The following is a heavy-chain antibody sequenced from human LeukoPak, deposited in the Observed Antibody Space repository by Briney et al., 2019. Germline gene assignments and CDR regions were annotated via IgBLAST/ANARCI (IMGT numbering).Heavy chain of an antibody. CDR2: INQDGGEK. CDR1: GFTFSSYW. V-gene: IGHV3-7*01. J-gene: IGHJ4*02. CDR3: ATGRSCTTCYLPDY. Sequence: GGSVRLSCAASGFTFSSYWMSWVRQAPGKGLEWVANINQDGGEKYYVDSVKGRFTISRDNAENSLYLQMNSLRAEDTAVYHCATGRSCTTCYLPDYWGQGTLVTVSS. D-gene: IGHD2-2*01.